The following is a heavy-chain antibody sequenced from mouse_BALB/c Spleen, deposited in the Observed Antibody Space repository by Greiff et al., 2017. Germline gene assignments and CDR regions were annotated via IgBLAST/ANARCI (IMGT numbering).Heavy chain of an antibody. J-gene: IGHJ3*01. CDR3: ARFITTVGGLAY. V-gene: IGHV3-2*02. CDR2: ISYSGST. D-gene: IGHD1-1*01. CDR1: GYSITSDYA. Sequence: DVKLQESGPGLVKPSQSLSLTCTVTGYSITSDYAWNWIRQFPGNKLEWMCYISYSGSTSYNPTLKSRISITRDTSKNQFFLQLNSVTTEDTATYYCARFITTVGGLAYWGQGTLVTVSA.